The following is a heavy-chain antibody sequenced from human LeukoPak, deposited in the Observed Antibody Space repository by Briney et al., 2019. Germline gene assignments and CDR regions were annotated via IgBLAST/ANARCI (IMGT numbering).Heavy chain of an antibody. CDR1: GFTFSSYA. CDR2: ISGSGGST. CDR3: AKGDNYYDSSGYSLDY. V-gene: IGHV3-23*01. J-gene: IGHJ4*02. Sequence: GGSLRLSCAASGFTFSSYAMSWVRQAPGKGLEWVSAISGSGGSTYYADSVKGRFTISRDNSKNTLYLQMNSLRAEDTAVYYCAKGDNYYDSSGYSLDYWGQGTLVTVSS. D-gene: IGHD3-22*01.